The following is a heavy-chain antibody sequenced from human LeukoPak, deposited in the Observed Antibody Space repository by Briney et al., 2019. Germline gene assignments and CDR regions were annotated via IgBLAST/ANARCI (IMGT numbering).Heavy chain of an antibody. CDR3: ASTVFGVVTFDY. CDR1: GYSISSGYY. Sequence: PSETLSLTCAVSGYSISSGYYWGWIRPPPGKGLEWIGSINHSGSTYYNPSLKSRVTISVDTSKNQFSLKLSSVTAADTAVYYCASTVFGVVTFDYWGQGTLVTVSS. CDR2: INHSGST. D-gene: IGHD3-3*01. J-gene: IGHJ4*02. V-gene: IGHV4-38-2*01.